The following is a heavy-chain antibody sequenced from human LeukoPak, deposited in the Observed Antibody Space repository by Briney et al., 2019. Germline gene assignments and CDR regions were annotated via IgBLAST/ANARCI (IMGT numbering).Heavy chain of an antibody. J-gene: IGHJ5*02. V-gene: IGHV4-59*01. D-gene: IGHD6-13*01. Sequence: SETLSLTCTVSGGSISSYYWSWIRQPPGKGLEWIGYIYYSGSTNYNPSLKSRVTISVDTSKNHFSLKLTSVTAADTAVYYCARDLGSIAAAEGSNWFDPWGQGTLVTVSS. CDR3: ARDLGSIAAAEGSNWFDP. CDR1: GGSISSYY. CDR2: IYYSGST.